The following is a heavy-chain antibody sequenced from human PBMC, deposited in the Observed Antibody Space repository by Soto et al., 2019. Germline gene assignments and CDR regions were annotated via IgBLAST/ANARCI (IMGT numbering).Heavy chain of an antibody. V-gene: IGHV4-39*01. CDR2: IYYSGST. D-gene: IGHD3-10*01. J-gene: IGHJ4*02. CDR3: ARHNYGSGSTYFDY. Sequence: PSETLSLTCTVSGGSISSSSYDWGWIRQPPGKGLEWIGSIYYSGSTYYNPSLKSRVTISVDTSKNQFSLKLNSMTAADTAVYYCARHNYGSGSTYFDYWGQGTLVTVSS. CDR1: GGSISSSSYD.